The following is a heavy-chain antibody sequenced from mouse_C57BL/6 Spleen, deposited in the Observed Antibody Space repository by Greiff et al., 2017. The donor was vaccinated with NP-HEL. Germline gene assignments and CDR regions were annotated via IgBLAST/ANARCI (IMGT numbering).Heavy chain of an antibody. D-gene: IGHD2-4*01. Sequence: VKLVESGAELVRPGTSVKVSCKASGYAFTNYLIEWVKQRPGQGLEWIGVINPGSGGTNYNEKFKGKATLTADKSSSTAYMQLSSLTSEDSAVYFCARWGIYYDYDGYAMDYWGQGTSVTVSS. J-gene: IGHJ4*01. CDR1: GYAFTNYL. CDR2: INPGSGGT. V-gene: IGHV1-54*01. CDR3: ARWGIYYDYDGYAMDY.